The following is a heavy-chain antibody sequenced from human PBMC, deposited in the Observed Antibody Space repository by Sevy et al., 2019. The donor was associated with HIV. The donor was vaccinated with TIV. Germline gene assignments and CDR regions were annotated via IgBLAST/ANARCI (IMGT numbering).Heavy chain of an antibody. D-gene: IGHD3-22*01. CDR2: IYYSGST. J-gene: IGHJ3*02. V-gene: IGHV4-39*01. CDR1: GGSISSSSYY. Sequence: SETLSLTCTVSGGSISSSSYYWGWIRQPPGKGLDWIGSIYYSGSTYYNPSLKSPVTISVDTSKNQFSLKLSSVTAADTAVYYCARLNYYDSTGLYAFDIWGQGTMVTVSS. CDR3: ARLNYYDSTGLYAFDI.